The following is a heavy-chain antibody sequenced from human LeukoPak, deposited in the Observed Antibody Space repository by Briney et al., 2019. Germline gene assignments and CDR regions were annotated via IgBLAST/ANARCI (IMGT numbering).Heavy chain of an antibody. CDR2: MNTKSGNT. Sequence: ASVTVTCQACGYTFTSYDINWLRQPTGRGLEWVGWMNTKSGNTGYGQKFQARVTMTRNTSISTAYMKLSSLRSEDGAVYYCARGARGGYSSGVFDYWGQGTLVTVSS. D-gene: IGHD6-19*01. CDR1: GYTFTSYD. V-gene: IGHV1-8*01. J-gene: IGHJ4*02. CDR3: ARGARGGYSSGVFDY.